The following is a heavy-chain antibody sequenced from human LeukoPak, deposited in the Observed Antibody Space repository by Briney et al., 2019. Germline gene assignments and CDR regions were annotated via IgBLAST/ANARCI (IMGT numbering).Heavy chain of an antibody. Sequence: GGSLRLSCAASGFTFSHYGMTWVRQAPGKGLEWVSAISGSGGSTYYAGSVKGRFTISRDNSKNTLYLQMNSLRADGTAVYYCAKSHHVTAIDYWGQGTLVTVSS. D-gene: IGHD2-21*02. J-gene: IGHJ4*02. CDR1: GFTFSHYG. CDR2: ISGSGGST. V-gene: IGHV3-23*01. CDR3: AKSHHVTAIDY.